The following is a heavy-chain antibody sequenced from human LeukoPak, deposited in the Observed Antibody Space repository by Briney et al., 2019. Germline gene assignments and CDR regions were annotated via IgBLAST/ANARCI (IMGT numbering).Heavy chain of an antibody. D-gene: IGHD3-3*01. Sequence: SETLSLTCTVSGGSITSGGYYWGWIRQPPGKGLEWIGHINYSGITYYSPSLQSRVTISVDTSKNQISLKVNSVTAADTAVYYCARHRNGFFYYYYMDVWGQGTTVTVSS. CDR1: GGSITSGGYY. J-gene: IGHJ6*03. V-gene: IGHV4-39*01. CDR3: ARHRNGFFYYYYMDV. CDR2: INYSGIT.